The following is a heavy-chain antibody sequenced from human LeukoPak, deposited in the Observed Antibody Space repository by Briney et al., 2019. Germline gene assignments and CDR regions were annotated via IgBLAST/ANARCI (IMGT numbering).Heavy chain of an antibody. CDR1: GGSSSGYY. D-gene: IGHD6-13*01. CDR3: ARDLGSIAAAGTRWFDP. V-gene: IGHV4-4*07. Sequence: SETLSLTCTVSGGSSSGYYWSWIRQPAGKGPEWIGRIYDSGSTNYTPSLKSRVTMSVDTSKNQFSLKLSSVTAADTAVYYCARDLGSIAAAGTRWFDPWGQGTLVTVSS. CDR2: IYDSGST. J-gene: IGHJ5*02.